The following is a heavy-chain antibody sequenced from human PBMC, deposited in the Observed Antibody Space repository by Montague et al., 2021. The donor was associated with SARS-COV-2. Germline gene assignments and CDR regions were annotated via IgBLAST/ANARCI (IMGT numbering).Heavy chain of an antibody. D-gene: IGHD3-10*01. CDR1: GDSVSSGRYF. V-gene: IGHV4-61*01. CDR3: ARVGNYLGFY. CDR2: IFYFGDV. Sequence: SETLSLTCTVSGDSVSSGRYFWTWVRQAPGKGLEWIGYIFYFGDVSYNPSLRSRVTISVDTSNNQFSLRLSSVTAADMAKYYCARVGNYLGFYWSQGTLVTGSS. J-gene: IGHJ4*02.